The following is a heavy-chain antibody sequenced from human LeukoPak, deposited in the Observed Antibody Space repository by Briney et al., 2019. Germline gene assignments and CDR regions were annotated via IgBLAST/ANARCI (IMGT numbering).Heavy chain of an antibody. CDR2: IYYSGST. CDR1: GGSISSYY. V-gene: IGHV4-59*01. Sequence: SETLSLTCTVSGGSISSYYWSWIRQPPGKGLEWIGYIYYSGSTNYNPSLKSRVTISVDTSKNQFSLKLSSVTAADTAVYYCARVGSDYVLSYYFDYWGQGTLVTVSS. D-gene: IGHD4-17*01. J-gene: IGHJ4*02. CDR3: ARVGSDYVLSYYFDY.